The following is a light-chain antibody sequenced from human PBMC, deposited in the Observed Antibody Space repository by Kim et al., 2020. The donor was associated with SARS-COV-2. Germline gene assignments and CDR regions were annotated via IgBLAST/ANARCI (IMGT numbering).Light chain of an antibody. J-gene: IGLJ3*02. CDR3: QAWDSSIRV. Sequence: SYELTQPPSVSVSPGQTASITCSGDKLGDKYACWYQQKPGQSPVLVIYQDSKRPSGIPERFSGSNSGNTATLTISGTQAMDEADYYCQAWDSSIRV. V-gene: IGLV3-1*01. CDR2: QDS. CDR1: KLGDKY.